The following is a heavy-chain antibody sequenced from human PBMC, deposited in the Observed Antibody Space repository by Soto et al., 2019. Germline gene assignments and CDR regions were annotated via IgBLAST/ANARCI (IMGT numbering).Heavy chain of an antibody. CDR2: FDPEDGET. CDR3: WLRYRSGGSCYSGDAFDI. CDR1: GYTLTELS. V-gene: IGHV1-24*01. Sequence: GASVKVSCKVSGYTLTELSMHWVRQAPGKGLEWMGGFDPEDGETIYAQKFQGRVTMTEDTSTDTAYMELSSLRSEDTAVYYCWLRYRSGGSCYSGDAFDIWGQGTMVTVSS. D-gene: IGHD2-15*01. J-gene: IGHJ3*02.